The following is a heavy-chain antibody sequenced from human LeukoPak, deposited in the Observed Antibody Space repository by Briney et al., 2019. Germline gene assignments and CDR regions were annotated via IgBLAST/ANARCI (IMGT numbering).Heavy chain of an antibody. D-gene: IGHD1-26*01. V-gene: IGHV3-9*01. CDR1: GFTFDDYA. CDR3: ARSAGVGADRTDVFDI. CDR2: FKWNSEDI. J-gene: IGHJ3*02. Sequence: GGSLRLSCASSGFTFDDYAMHWVRQGPVKGLEWVSGFKWNSEDIGYEASVKGRFTISRDNAKNSLYLQMDSLKFEDTALYYCARSAGVGADRTDVFDIWGQGTRVTVSS.